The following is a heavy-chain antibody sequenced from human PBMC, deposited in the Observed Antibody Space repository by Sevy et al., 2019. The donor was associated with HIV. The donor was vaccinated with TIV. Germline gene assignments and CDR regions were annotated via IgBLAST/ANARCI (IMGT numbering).Heavy chain of an antibody. D-gene: IGHD2-21*02. J-gene: IGHJ4*02. CDR3: ARVLEHIVVVTEYYFDY. Sequence: GESLKISCKASGYTFTSYGISWVRQAPGQGLEWMGWISADNGNTNYAQKLQGRVTMTTDTSTSTAYMELRSLRSDDTAVYYCARVLEHIVVVTEYYFDYWGQGTLVTVSS. CDR1: GYTFTSYG. V-gene: IGHV1-18*01. CDR2: ISADNGNT.